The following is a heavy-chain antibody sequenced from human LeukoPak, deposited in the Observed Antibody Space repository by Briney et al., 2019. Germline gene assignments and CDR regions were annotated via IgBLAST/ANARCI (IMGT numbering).Heavy chain of an antibody. J-gene: IGHJ5*02. CDR3: ARGSPAAIP. Sequence: PGGSLRLSCAASGFTFSSYSMNWVRQAPGKGLEWVSSISSSSSYMYYADSVKGRFTISRDNAKNSLYLQMNSLRAEDTAVYYCARGSPAAIPWGQGTLVTVSS. CDR2: ISSSSSYM. CDR1: GFTFSSYS. D-gene: IGHD2-2*01. V-gene: IGHV3-21*01.